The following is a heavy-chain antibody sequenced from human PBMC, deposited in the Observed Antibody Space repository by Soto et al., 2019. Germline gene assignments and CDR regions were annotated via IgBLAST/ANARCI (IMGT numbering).Heavy chain of an antibody. D-gene: IGHD4-17*01. CDR1: GFTFSDYY. CDR2: ISSSGSTI. J-gene: IGHJ6*02. CDR3: ARRTTVDPLYYYYGMDV. Sequence: QVQLVESGGGLVKPGGSLRLSCAASGFTFSDYYMSWIRQAPGKGLEGVSYISSSGSTIYYADSVKGRFTISRDNAKNSLYLQMNSLRAEDTAVYYCARRTTVDPLYYYYGMDVWGQGTTVTVSS. V-gene: IGHV3-11*01.